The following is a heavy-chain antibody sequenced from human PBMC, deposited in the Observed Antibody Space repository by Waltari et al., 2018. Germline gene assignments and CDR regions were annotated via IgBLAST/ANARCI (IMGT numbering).Heavy chain of an antibody. Sequence: QVQLVQSGAEVQKPGSSVQVSCTTSAAILRRYAISWVRQAPGQGLEWMGRIIPIFGSTYYAQKFQGRLTVFADESTRTAYMELRSLTSEDTALYFCARDGTNRAPSYWGQGTLVTVSS. CDR3: ARDGTNRAPSY. CDR2: IIPIFGST. V-gene: IGHV1-69*15. CDR1: AAILRRYA. D-gene: IGHD2-8*01. J-gene: IGHJ4*02.